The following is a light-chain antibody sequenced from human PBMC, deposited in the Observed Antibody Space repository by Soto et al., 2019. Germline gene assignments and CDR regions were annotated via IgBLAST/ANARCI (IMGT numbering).Light chain of an antibody. CDR1: QSVSTN. CDR2: GAS. Sequence: EIAMTQSPATLSVSPGERATLSCRASQSVSTNLAWYQQKPGQAPRLLIYGASTRATGIPARFSGIGSGTEFTLTISSLQSEDFEVYYCQHYNNWPPWTFGQGTKVDIK. V-gene: IGKV3-15*01. J-gene: IGKJ1*01. CDR3: QHYNNWPPWT.